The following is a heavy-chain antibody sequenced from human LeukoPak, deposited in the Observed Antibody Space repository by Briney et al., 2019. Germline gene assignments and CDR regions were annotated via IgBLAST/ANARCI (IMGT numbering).Heavy chain of an antibody. J-gene: IGHJ5*02. CDR1: DDSISSSTYY. CDR3: AREGNTYGSNWFDP. V-gene: IGHV4-39*07. CDR2: LYYSGKT. Sequence: PSETLSLTCIISDDSISSSTYYWGWIRQPPGKGLEWIGTLYYSGKTYYNPSLKSRVTISIDTSKNQFSLKLTSATAADTAVYYCAREGNTYGSNWFDPWGQGTLVTVSS. D-gene: IGHD5-18*01.